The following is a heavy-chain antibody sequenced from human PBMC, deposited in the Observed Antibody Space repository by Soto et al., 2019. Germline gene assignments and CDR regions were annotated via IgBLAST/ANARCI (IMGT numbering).Heavy chain of an antibody. Sequence: EVQLLESGGALVQPGGSLRLSCAASGFTFSSYAMSWVRQAPGKGLEWVSAISGSGGSTYYADSVKGRFTISRDNSKNTLYLQMNSLRAEDTAVYYCARGITIFGVVINYYYYGMDVWGQGTTVTVSS. D-gene: IGHD3-3*01. CDR3: ARGITIFGVVINYYYYGMDV. J-gene: IGHJ6*02. CDR1: GFTFSSYA. V-gene: IGHV3-23*01. CDR2: ISGSGGST.